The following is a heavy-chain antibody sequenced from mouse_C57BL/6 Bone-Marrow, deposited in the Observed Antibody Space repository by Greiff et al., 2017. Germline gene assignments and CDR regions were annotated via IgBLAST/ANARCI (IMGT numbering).Heavy chain of an antibody. Sequence: VQLQQPGAELVRPGTSVKLSCKASGYTFTSYWMHWVKQRPGQGLEWIGVIDPSDSYTNYNQKFKGKATLTVDTSSSTAYMQLSSLTSEDSAVYYCAVITTVVALYAMDYWGQGTSVTVSS. CDR1: GYTFTSYW. V-gene: IGHV1-59*01. CDR2: IDPSDSYT. D-gene: IGHD1-1*01. CDR3: AVITTVVALYAMDY. J-gene: IGHJ4*01.